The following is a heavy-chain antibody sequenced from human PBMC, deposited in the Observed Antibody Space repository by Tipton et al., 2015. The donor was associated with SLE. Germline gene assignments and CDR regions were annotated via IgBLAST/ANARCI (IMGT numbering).Heavy chain of an antibody. CDR1: GFTFSSHW. V-gene: IGHV3-74*01. J-gene: IGHJ4*02. CDR3: ATRLHLGELLFDY. D-gene: IGHD3-16*01. Sequence: SLRLSCAASGFTFSSHWMYWVRQAPGKGLVWVSRISRDGSNTYYADSVKGRFTVSRDNAKNSMYLQMNSLRAEDTAVYYCATRLHLGELLFDYWGQGTLVTVSS. CDR2: ISRDGSNT.